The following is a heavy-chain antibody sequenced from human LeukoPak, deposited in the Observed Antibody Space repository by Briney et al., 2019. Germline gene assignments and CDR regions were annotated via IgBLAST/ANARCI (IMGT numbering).Heavy chain of an antibody. J-gene: IGHJ4*02. CDR2: IYYSGST. Sequence: PSETLSLTCTVSGGSISSYYWSRIRQPPGKGLEWIGYIYYSGSTNYNPSLKSRVTISVDTSKNQFSLELSSVTAADTAVYYCARHTYYYDSSGYYYYFDYWGQGTLVTVSS. CDR1: GGSISSYY. CDR3: ARHTYYYDSSGYYYYFDY. D-gene: IGHD3-22*01. V-gene: IGHV4-59*08.